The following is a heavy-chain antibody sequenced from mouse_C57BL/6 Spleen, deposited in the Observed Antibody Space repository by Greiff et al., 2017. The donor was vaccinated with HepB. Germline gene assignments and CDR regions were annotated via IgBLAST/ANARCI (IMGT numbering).Heavy chain of an antibody. D-gene: IGHD1-1*01. CDR1: GFTFSSYG. Sequence: DVMLVESGGDLVKPGGSLKLSCAASGFTFSSYGMSWVRQTPDKRLEWVATISSGGSYTYYPDSVKGRFTISRDNAKNTLYLQMSSLKSEDTAMYYCARDTTVVAKGPFNYWGQGTTLTVSS. J-gene: IGHJ2*01. CDR2: ISSGGSYT. V-gene: IGHV5-6*02. CDR3: ARDTTVVAKGPFNY.